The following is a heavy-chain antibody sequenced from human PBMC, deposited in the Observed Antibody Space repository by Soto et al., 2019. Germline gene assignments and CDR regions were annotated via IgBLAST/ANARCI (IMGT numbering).Heavy chain of an antibody. CDR3: ARGVDAGEDV. J-gene: IGHJ6*02. Sequence: QVQLVQSGAEVTKPGASVKVSCKASGYTFTSYDINWVRQATGQGLEWMGWMSPNSGATGYAQKFQGRVTMTRDTSISTAYMELSNLRSEDTAIYYCARGVDAGEDVWGQGSTVTVSS. D-gene: IGHD1-1*01. CDR2: MSPNSGAT. V-gene: IGHV1-8*01. CDR1: GYTFTSYD.